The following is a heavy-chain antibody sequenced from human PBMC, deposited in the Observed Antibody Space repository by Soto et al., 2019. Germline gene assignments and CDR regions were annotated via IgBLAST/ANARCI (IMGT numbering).Heavy chain of an antibody. Sequence: DSLKISCKGSGYSFPSYWIAWVRQMPGKGLEWMGTIYPGDSDTRYSPSFQGQVTISADKSISTAYLQWSGLKASDTAIYYCARRGETTVISYYFDYWGQGTPVTVSS. D-gene: IGHD4-17*01. CDR3: ARRGETTVISYYFDY. CDR2: IYPGDSDT. CDR1: GYSFPSYW. J-gene: IGHJ4*02. V-gene: IGHV5-51*01.